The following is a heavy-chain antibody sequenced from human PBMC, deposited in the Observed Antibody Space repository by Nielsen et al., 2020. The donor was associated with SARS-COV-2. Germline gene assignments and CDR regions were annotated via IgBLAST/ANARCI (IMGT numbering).Heavy chain of an antibody. D-gene: IGHD1-26*01. V-gene: IGHV4-61*01. Sequence: SETLSLTCTVSGGSVSSGSYYWSWIRQPPGKGLEWIGYIYYSGSTNYNPSLKSRVTISVDTSKNQFSLELSSVTAADTAVYYCARDRRYSGSYHIDYWGQGTLVTVSS. CDR3: ARDRRYSGSYHIDY. J-gene: IGHJ4*02. CDR2: IYYSGST. CDR1: GGSVSSGSYY.